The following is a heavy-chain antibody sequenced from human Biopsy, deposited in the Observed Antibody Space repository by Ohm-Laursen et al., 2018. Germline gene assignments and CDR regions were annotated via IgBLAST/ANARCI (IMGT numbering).Heavy chain of an antibody. V-gene: IGHV4-59*01. CDR3: ARVEAGTYDALDI. Sequence: PSETLSLTCSVSGGSMTGYEWSRIRLAPGKGLEWIGYIYYSGGTKYNPSLASRVTFSVDMSKSQFSLKLYSVTAADTAVYYCARVEAGTYDALDIWGQGTLVAVSA. D-gene: IGHD1-26*01. CDR2: IYYSGGT. J-gene: IGHJ3*02. CDR1: GGSMTGYE.